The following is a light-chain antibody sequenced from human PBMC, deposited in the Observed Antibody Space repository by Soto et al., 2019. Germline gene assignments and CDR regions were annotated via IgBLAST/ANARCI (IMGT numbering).Light chain of an antibody. Sequence: DFQMNLYPSTLSASEGDRVTITCRASQSISSWLAWYQQKPGKAPKLLIYDASSLESGVPSRFSGSGSGTDFTLTISSLQPEDFATYYCQQSYSTPWTFGQGTKVDIK. CDR1: QSISSW. J-gene: IGKJ1*01. CDR3: QQSYSTPWT. CDR2: DAS. V-gene: IGKV1-5*01.